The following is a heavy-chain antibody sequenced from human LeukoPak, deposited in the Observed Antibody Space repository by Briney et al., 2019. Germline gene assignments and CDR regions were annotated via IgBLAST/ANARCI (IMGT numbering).Heavy chain of an antibody. D-gene: IGHD2-15*01. Sequence: SETLSLTCTVSGGSFSSYYWSWIRQPPGEGLEWIGYIFYSGSTNYNPSLKSRVTISVDTSKNQFSLKLSSVTVADTAVYYCARRGYCTGASCYSFDYWGQGTLVTVSS. CDR1: GGSFSSYY. CDR3: ARRGYCTGASCYSFDY. J-gene: IGHJ4*02. CDR2: IFYSGST. V-gene: IGHV4-59*08.